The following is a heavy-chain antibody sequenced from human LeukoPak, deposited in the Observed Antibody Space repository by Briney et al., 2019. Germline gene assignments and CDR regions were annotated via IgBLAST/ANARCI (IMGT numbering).Heavy chain of an antibody. Sequence: GGSLRLSCAASGFTFSIYSMNWVRQAPGKGLEWVSSISSTSSYIYYADSVKGRFTVSRDNAKSSLFLQMNSLRPEDTAVYYCAREAAGDSANYWGQGTLVTVSS. CDR3: AREAAGDSANY. V-gene: IGHV3-21*01. CDR1: GFTFSIYS. CDR2: ISSTSSYI. J-gene: IGHJ4*02. D-gene: IGHD3-10*01.